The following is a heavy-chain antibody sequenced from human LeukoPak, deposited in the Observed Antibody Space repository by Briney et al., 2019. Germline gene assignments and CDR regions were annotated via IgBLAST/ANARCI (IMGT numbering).Heavy chain of an antibody. CDR1: GGSIASDDNY. D-gene: IGHD1-14*01. V-gene: IGHV4-30-4*08. CDR3: AKVGRKYNWFDT. J-gene: IGHJ5*02. Sequence: SETLSPTCTVSGGSIASDDNYWGWIRQHPGKGLEWIGHIYFSGTTHYNPSLAGRSVISVATSDNQFSLKLTYVTAADTAVYYCAKVGRKYNWFDTWGQGTLVTVSS. CDR2: IYFSGTT.